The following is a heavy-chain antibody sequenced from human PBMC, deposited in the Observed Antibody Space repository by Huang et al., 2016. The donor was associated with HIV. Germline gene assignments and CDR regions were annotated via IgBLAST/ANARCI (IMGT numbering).Heavy chain of an antibody. CDR1: GGSMSSYY. CDR2: IYDSGST. CDR3: ASASIAARRWFDP. V-gene: IGHV4-59*01. J-gene: IGHJ5*02. Sequence: QVQLQESGPGLVKPSETLSLTCTVSGGSMSSYYWFWLRQPPGKGLEWIGHIYDSGSTNYNPSLKSRVTISVDASKNQFSRRLSSVTAADTAVYYCASASIAARRWFDPWGQGSLVTVSS. D-gene: IGHD6-6*01.